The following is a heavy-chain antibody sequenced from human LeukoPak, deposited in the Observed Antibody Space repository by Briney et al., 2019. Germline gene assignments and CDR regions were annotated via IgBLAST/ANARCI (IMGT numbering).Heavy chain of an antibody. CDR2: IYYSGTT. D-gene: IGHD6-19*01. V-gene: IGHV4-39*01. Sequence: SSETLSLTCTVSDCSITTSNLYWGWIRHPPGKGLEWIGSIYYSGTTYYNPSLESRVTISVDTSKNQFSLKLSSVTAADTAVYYCARSYTSGWAYLGYWGQGTLVTVSS. CDR3: ARSYTSGWAYLGY. J-gene: IGHJ4*02. CDR1: DCSITTSNLY.